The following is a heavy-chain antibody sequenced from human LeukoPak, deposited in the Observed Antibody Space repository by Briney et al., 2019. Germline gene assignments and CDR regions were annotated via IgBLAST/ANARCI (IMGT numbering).Heavy chain of an antibody. CDR3: TTGWRGAYCGDDCYTLDY. D-gene: IGHD2-21*02. V-gene: IGHV3-15*01. Sequence: GGSLRLSCAASGFTFTNAWMSWVRQAPGKGLEWVGRIKSKASGGTTDYAAPVKGRFTISRDDSKNTLFLQMDSLKTEDTAVYYCTTGWRGAYCGDDCYTLDYWGQGSLVTVSS. CDR1: GFTFTNAW. J-gene: IGHJ4*02. CDR2: IKSKASGGTT.